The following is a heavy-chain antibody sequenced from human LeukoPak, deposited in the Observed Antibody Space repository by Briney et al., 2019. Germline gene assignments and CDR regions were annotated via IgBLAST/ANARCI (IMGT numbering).Heavy chain of an antibody. J-gene: IGHJ4*02. V-gene: IGHV3-23*01. Sequence: GGSLRLSCSASGFTFSSYAMSWVRQAPGKGLEWVSAISGSGGSTYYADSVKGRFTISRDNSKNTLYLQMNSLRGEDTAVYYCAKIYGDPQGFDYWGQGTLVTVSS. CDR1: GFTFSSYA. D-gene: IGHD4-17*01. CDR2: ISGSGGST. CDR3: AKIYGDPQGFDY.